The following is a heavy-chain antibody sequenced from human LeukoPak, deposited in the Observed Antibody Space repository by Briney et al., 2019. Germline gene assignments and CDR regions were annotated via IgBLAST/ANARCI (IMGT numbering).Heavy chain of an antibody. CDR3: ASTLTVVDTLDY. J-gene: IGHJ4*02. CDR2: INPNSGGR. D-gene: IGHD6-19*01. V-gene: IGHV1-2*02. CDR1: GYTFTGYY. Sequence: ASVKVSCKASGYTFTGYYIHWVRQAPGQGLEWMGWINPNSGGRKYAQKFQGRVTMTRDTSMSTVYMELSRLTSDDTAVYYCASTLTVVDTLDYWGQGTLVPVSS.